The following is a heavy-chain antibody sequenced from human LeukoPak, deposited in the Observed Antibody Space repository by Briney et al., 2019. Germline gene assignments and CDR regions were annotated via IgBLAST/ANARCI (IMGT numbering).Heavy chain of an antibody. D-gene: IGHD6-13*01. J-gene: IGHJ4*02. CDR3: ASNGVYLDY. Sequence: GGSLRPSCVVSGFTFSSYWMSWVRQAPGKGLEWVANIKPDGSEMYYVDSVKGRFTISRDNAKNSLYLQMNSLRVEDTAVYYCASNGVYLDYWGQGTLVTVSS. V-gene: IGHV3-7*01. CDR2: IKPDGSEM. CDR1: GFTFSSYW.